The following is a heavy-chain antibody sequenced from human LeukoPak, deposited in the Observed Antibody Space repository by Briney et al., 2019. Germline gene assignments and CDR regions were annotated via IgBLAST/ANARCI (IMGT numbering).Heavy chain of an antibody. Sequence: SETLSLTRTVSGGSISSSSYYWGWIRQPPGKGLEWIGSIYYSGSTYYNPSLKSRVTISVDTSKNQFSLKLSSVTAADTAVYYCARDTRGADAFDIWGQGTMVTVSS. J-gene: IGHJ3*02. CDR3: ARDTRGADAFDI. CDR1: GGSISSSSYY. V-gene: IGHV4-39*07. CDR2: IYYSGST. D-gene: IGHD3-10*01.